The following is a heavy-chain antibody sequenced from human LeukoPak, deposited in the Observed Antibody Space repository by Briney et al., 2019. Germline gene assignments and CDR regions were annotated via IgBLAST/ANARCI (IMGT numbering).Heavy chain of an antibody. D-gene: IGHD2-2*01. Sequence: GGSLRLSCAGSGYSFDEYDMHWVRQAPGKGLEWVSGINWKSDKIGYADSVKGRFTISRDNSKNSLYLQMNSLRVEDTALYYCAKDRYCTSSSCPIDYWGQGTMVTVSS. J-gene: IGHJ4*02. V-gene: IGHV3-9*01. CDR3: AKDRYCTSSSCPIDY. CDR1: GYSFDEYD. CDR2: INWKSDKI.